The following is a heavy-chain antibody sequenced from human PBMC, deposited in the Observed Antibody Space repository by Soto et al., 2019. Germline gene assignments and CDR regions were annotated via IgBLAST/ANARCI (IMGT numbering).Heavy chain of an antibody. D-gene: IGHD1-1*01. V-gene: IGHV1-46*01. CDR2: INPSGGST. CDR1: GYTFTSYY. CDR3: ARPLGLERRPGAGGMDV. Sequence: GASVKVSCKASGYTFTSYYMHWVRQAPGQGLEWMGIINPSGGSTSYAQKFQGRVTMTRDTSTSTVYMELSSLRSEDTAVYYCARPLGLERRPGAGGMDVWGQGTTVTVSS. J-gene: IGHJ6*02.